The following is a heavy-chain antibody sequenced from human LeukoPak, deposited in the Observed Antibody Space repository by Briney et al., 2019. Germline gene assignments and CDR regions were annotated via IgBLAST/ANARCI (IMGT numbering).Heavy chain of an antibody. D-gene: IGHD5-24*01. J-gene: IGHJ4*02. Sequence: GASVKVSCKTSGYTFTSYYMRWVRQAPGQGLEWMGIINPSGGSTSYAQKFQGRVTMSRDTSTSTVYMELSSLRSEDTALYYCARGLVEMASHYFDFWGQGTLVTVSS. V-gene: IGHV1-46*01. CDR3: ARGLVEMASHYFDF. CDR2: INPSGGST. CDR1: GYTFTSYY.